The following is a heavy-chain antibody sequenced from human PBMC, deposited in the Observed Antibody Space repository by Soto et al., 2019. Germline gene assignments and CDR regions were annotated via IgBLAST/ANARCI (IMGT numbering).Heavy chain of an antibody. J-gene: IGHJ4*02. CDR2: ISYDGSNK. CDR1: GFTFSSYA. V-gene: IGHV3-30-3*01. CDR3: ARESRGYFDY. Sequence: GGSLRLSCAASGFTFSSYAMHWVRQAPGKGLEWVAVISYDGSNKYYADSVKGRFTISRDNSKNTLYLQMNSLRAEDTAVYYCARESRGYFDYWGQGTLVTVSS.